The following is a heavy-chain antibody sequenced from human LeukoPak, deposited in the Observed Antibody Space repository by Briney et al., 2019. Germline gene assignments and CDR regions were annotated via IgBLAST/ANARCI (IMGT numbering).Heavy chain of an antibody. V-gene: IGHV3-23*01. J-gene: IGHJ4*02. CDR1: GFTLSSYA. Sequence: GGSLRLSCAASGFTLSSYAMSWVRQAPGKGLEWVSAISGSGGSTYYADSVKGRFTISRDNSKNTLYLQMNSLRAEDTAVYYCAKNPNSYCSGGSCYSDYWGQGTLVTVSS. D-gene: IGHD2-15*01. CDR2: ISGSGGST. CDR3: AKNPNSYCSGGSCYSDY.